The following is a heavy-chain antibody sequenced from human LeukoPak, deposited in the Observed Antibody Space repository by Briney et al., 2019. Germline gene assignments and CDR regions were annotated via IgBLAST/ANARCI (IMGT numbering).Heavy chain of an antibody. V-gene: IGHV4-31*03. CDR3: ARVQTYFFDSRGLFYFDY. D-gene: IGHD3-22*01. J-gene: IGHJ4*02. CDR2: IYFSGST. Sequence: SETLSLTCTVSGDSISTGGYYWSWVRQHPGRGLEWIGNIYFSGSTNYNPSLKRRVAISVDTSKNQFFLNQTSVTVADTAVYYCARVQTYFFDSRGLFYFDYWGQGTLVTVSS. CDR1: GDSISTGGYY.